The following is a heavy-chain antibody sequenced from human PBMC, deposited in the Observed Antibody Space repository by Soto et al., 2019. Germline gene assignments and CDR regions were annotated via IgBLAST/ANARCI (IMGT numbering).Heavy chain of an antibody. J-gene: IGHJ5*02. CDR2: VYYSGST. CDR1: GGSISSYY. V-gene: IGHV4-59*01. D-gene: IGHD3-10*01. CDR3: ASSFYSGSGSATYWFDP. Sequence: PSETLSLTCTVSGGSISSYYWSWIRQPPGKGLEWIGYVYYSGSTNYNPSLRSRVTMSLDTSKNQFSLKLTSVTAADTAVYYCASSFYSGSGSATYWFDPWGQGTLVTVSS.